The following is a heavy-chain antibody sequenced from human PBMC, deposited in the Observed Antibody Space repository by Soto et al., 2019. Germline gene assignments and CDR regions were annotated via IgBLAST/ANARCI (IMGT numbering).Heavy chain of an antibody. D-gene: IGHD1-26*01. CDR2: ISYDGSNK. J-gene: IGHJ6*02. CDR1: GFPFSSYG. V-gene: IGHV3-30*18. CDR3: AKGVRSGSPGAMDV. Sequence: GGSLRLSCAASGFPFSSYGMRWVRQAPGKGLEWVAVISYDGSNKYYADSVKGRFTISRDNSKNTLYLQMNSLRAEDTAVYYCAKGVRSGSPGAMDVWGPGTTVTVSS.